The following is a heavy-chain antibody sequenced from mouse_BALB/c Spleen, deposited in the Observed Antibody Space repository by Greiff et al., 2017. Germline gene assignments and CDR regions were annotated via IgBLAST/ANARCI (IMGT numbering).Heavy chain of an antibody. D-gene: IGHD2-3*01. CDR1: GFNIKDTY. CDR2: IDPANGNT. CDR3: ARWWLLRDYFDY. Sequence: EVQGVESGAELVKPGASVKLSCTASGFNIKDTYMHWVKQRPEQGLEWIGRIDPANGNTKYDPKFQGKATITADTSSNTAYLQLSSLTSEDTAVYYCARWWLLRDYFDYWGQGTTLTVSS. J-gene: IGHJ2*01. V-gene: IGHV14-3*02.